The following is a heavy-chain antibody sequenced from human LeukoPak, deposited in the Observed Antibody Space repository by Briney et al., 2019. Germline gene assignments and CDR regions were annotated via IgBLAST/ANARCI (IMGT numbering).Heavy chain of an antibody. J-gene: IGHJ4*02. V-gene: IGHV4-4*07. Sequence: SETLSLTCTVSGGSISGYYWSWIRQPAGKGLEWIGRIYPSETTNFNPSLKSRVTMSVDTSKNQFSLKLSSVTAADTAVYYCARGRVVPGPVLVDYWGQGTLVTVSS. CDR3: ARGRVVPGPVLVDY. CDR2: IYPSETT. CDR1: GGSISGYY. D-gene: IGHD1-14*01.